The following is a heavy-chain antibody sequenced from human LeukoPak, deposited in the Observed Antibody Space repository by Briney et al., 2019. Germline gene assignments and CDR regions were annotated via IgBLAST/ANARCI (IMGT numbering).Heavy chain of an antibody. D-gene: IGHD2-21*02. J-gene: IGHJ4*02. CDR2: IYYSGST. CDR1: AGSISSYY. CDR3: ARDGGGDLDY. V-gene: IGHV4-59*01. Sequence: SETLSLTCTVAAGSISSYYWSWIRQPPGKGLEWIGYIYYSGSTNYNPSLKSRVTISVDTSKNQFSLKLSSVTAADTAVYYCARDGGGDLDYWGQGTLVTVSS.